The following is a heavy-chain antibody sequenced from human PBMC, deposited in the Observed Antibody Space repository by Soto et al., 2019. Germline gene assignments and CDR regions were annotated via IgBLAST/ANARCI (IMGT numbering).Heavy chain of an antibody. CDR3: AKRLSYYFDS. Sequence: SRRVSCAASGLTSSNYAIGWVRQDPGKGLEWVSTVTGDGVTTSYADSVKGRFTISRDNSKNTLYLQMSGLRADDTAVYYCAKRLSYYFDSWGHGTLVTVSS. V-gene: IGHV3-23*01. D-gene: IGHD3-16*02. J-gene: IGHJ4*01. CDR2: VTGDGVTT. CDR1: GLTSSNYA.